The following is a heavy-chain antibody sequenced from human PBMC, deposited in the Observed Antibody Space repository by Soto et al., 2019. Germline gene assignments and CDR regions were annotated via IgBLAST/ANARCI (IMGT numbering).Heavy chain of an antibody. J-gene: IGHJ5*02. CDR2: NYYSGNT. Sequence: QVQLQESGPGLVKPSETLSLTCTVSGGSVRSGSHYWSWIRQPPGKGLEWIGYNYYSGNTNYNPSLKSRVTISVDTSKNQFSLKLSSVTAADTAVYYCARTPFDRLRRFDPWGQGTLVTVSS. CDR3: ARTPFDRLRRFDP. D-gene: IGHD5-12*01. V-gene: IGHV4-61*01. CDR1: GGSVRSGSHY.